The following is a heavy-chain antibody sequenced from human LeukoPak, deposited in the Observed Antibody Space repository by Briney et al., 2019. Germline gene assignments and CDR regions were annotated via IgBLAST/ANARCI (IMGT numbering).Heavy chain of an antibody. J-gene: IGHJ6*02. CDR3: ARVASRLPLRYFDWFPDQRHGMDV. V-gene: IGHV3-33*01. Sequence: GGSLRLSCAASGFTSSSYGMHWVRQAPGKGLEWVAVIWYDGSNKYYADSVKGRFTISRDNSKNTLYLQMNSLRAEDTAVYYCARVASRLPLRYFDWFPDQRHGMDVWGQGTTVTVSS. D-gene: IGHD3-9*01. CDR1: GFTSSSYG. CDR2: IWYDGSNK.